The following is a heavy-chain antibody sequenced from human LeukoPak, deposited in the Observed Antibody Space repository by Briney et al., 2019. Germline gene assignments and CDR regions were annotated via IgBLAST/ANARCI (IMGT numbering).Heavy chain of an antibody. Sequence: SETLCLTCDVSGSSFGPYYWSWIRQYPVKGLEWIGETNHRGDASYNPSLKSRVTVSVDTSKYQFSLRLTSVTAADTAVYYCARGLSAHCFDHWGQGTLVTVSS. V-gene: IGHV4-34*01. J-gene: IGHJ4*02. CDR1: GSSFGPYY. CDR3: ARGLSAHCFDH. CDR2: TNHRGDA.